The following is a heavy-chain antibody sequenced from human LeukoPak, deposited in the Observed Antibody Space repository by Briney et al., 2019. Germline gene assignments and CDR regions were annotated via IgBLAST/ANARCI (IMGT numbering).Heavy chain of an antibody. Sequence: GGSLRLSCAASGFTFSTYWMHWVRQDPGKGMAWVSRINSDGSSTSYADSVQGRFTISRDNAKNTLYLQMNSLRAEDTAVYYCARVGSGTGSYYDYWGQGTLVTVSS. CDR1: GFTFSTYW. V-gene: IGHV3-74*01. J-gene: IGHJ4*02. CDR2: INSDGSST. CDR3: ARVGSGTGSYYDY. D-gene: IGHD1-26*01.